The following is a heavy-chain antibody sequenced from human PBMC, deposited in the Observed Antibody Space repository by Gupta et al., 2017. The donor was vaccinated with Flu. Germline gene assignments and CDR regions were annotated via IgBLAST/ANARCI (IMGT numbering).Heavy chain of an antibody. CDR3: ARDGYCSSTSCYPRGWFDP. CDR2: IYSGGST. D-gene: IGHD2-2*01. J-gene: IGHJ5*02. V-gene: IGHV3-53*01. Sequence: KGLEWVSVIYSGGSTYYADSVKGRFTISRDNSKNTLYLQMNSLRAEDTAVYYCARDGYCSSTSCYPRGWFDPWGQGTLVTVSS.